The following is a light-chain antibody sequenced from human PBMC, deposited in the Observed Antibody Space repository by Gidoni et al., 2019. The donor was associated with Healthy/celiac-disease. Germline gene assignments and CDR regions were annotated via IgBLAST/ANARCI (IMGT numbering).Light chain of an antibody. V-gene: IGKV3-15*01. CDR2: GAS. J-gene: IGKJ2*01. Sequence: EIVMTQSPATLSVSPVERATLSCRASQSVSSNLAWYQQKPGQAPRLLIYGASTRATGIPARFSCSGSGTEFTLTISSLQSEDFAVYYCQQYNNWPPYTFXXXIKLEIK. CDR1: QSVSSN. CDR3: QQYNNWPPYT.